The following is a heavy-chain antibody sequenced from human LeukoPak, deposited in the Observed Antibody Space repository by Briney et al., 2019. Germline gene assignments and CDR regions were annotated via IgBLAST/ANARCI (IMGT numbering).Heavy chain of an antibody. CDR3: AKAPVGLRYFDL. CDR1: GFTFSSYG. D-gene: IGHD3-16*01. V-gene: IGHV3-30*02. Sequence: GGSLRLSCAASGFTFSSYGMHWVRQAPGKGLEWVAFIRYDGSNKYYADSVKGRFTISRDNSKNTLYLQMNSLRDEDTATYYCAKAPVGLRYFDLWGRGTLVTVSS. J-gene: IGHJ2*01. CDR2: IRYDGSNK.